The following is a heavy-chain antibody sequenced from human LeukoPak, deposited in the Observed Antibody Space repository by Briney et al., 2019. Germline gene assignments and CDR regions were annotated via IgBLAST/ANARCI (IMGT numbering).Heavy chain of an antibody. J-gene: IGHJ4*02. CDR2: IYYIEST. CDR3: ARHAIVEYSSSWPYFDH. CDR1: GGSISSSSYY. Sequence: PSETLSLTCTVSGGSISSSSYYWGWIRQPPGKELEWIGCIYYIESTYYHPSLKSRVTICVVTPMNQFSLKLSSVSAADTAVYYCARHAIVEYSSSWPYFDHWRQETVLTVSS. V-gene: IGHV4-39*01. D-gene: IGHD6-13*01.